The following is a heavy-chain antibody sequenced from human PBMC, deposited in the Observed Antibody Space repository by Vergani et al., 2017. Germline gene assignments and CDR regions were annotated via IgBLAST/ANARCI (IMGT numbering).Heavy chain of an antibody. J-gene: IGHJ4*02. CDR1: GYTFSNYY. CDR3: ARGDYGILTGYRY. V-gene: IGHV1-46*03. Sequence: QVQVVQSGAEVKKSGASVKVSCKTSGYTFSNYYMHWVRQAPGQGLECMGIINPSGGHTNYAQKFQGRVTMTRDTSTSTVYMELSSRRSEDTAIYYWARGDYGILTGYRYWGQGTLVTVPA. CDR2: INPSGGHT. D-gene: IGHD3-9*01.